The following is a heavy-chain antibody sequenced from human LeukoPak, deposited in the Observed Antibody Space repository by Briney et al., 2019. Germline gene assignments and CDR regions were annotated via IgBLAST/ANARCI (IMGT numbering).Heavy chain of an antibody. V-gene: IGHV4-59*01. CDR3: ARQMYYYDSSGYYLDY. Sequence: PSETLSLTWTVSGGSISSYYWSWIRQPPGKGLEWIGYIYYSGSTNYNPSLKSRVTISVDTSKNQFSLKLSSVTAADTAVYYCARQMYYYDSSGYYLDYWGQGTLVTVSS. CDR1: GGSISSYY. J-gene: IGHJ4*02. CDR2: IYYSGST. D-gene: IGHD3-22*01.